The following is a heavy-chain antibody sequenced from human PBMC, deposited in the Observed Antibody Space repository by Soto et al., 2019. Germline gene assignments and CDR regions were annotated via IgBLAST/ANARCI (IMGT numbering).Heavy chain of an antibody. CDR1: GYTFTNDD. J-gene: IGHJ5*02. Sequence: QVQLVQSGAEVKKPGASVKVSCKTSGYTFTNDDINWVRQAAGQGLEWIGWMSPNSGNTGYAQKFQGRVTLTRDTSISTAYMELSSLRSEDTAVYYCARGMSDGFGEVSWGQGTLVTGSS. CDR3: ARGMSDGFGEVS. D-gene: IGHD3-10*01. CDR2: MSPNSGNT. V-gene: IGHV1-8*02.